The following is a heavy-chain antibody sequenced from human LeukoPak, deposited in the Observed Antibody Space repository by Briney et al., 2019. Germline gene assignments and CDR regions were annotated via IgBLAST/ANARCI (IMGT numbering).Heavy chain of an antibody. J-gene: IGHJ4*02. Sequence: SETLSLTCAVYGGSFSGYYWSWIRQPPGKGLEWIGEINHSGSTNYNPSLKSRVTISVDTSKNQFSLKLSSVTAADTAVYYCASYDSSGYFVDYWGQGTLVTVSS. CDR2: INHSGST. CDR3: ASYDSSGYFVDY. D-gene: IGHD3-22*01. V-gene: IGHV4-34*01. CDR1: GGSFSGYY.